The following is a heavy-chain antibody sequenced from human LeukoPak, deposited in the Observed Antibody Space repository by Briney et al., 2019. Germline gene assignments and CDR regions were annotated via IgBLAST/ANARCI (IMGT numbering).Heavy chain of an antibody. Sequence: SETLSLTCSVSGGSMSGYYWSWIRQSPGKGLVWIGYIFYSGSTNYNPSLKSRVTISVDMSKNLFSLELNSVTAADTALYYCARHFTYYYDSEGYPRDIFDIWGQGAMVTVSS. D-gene: IGHD3-22*01. CDR1: GGSMSGYY. CDR3: ARHFTYYYDSEGYPRDIFDI. J-gene: IGHJ3*02. CDR2: IFYSGST. V-gene: IGHV4-59*08.